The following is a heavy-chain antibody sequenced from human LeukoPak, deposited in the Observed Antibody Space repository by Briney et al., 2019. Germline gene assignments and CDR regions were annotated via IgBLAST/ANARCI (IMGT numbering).Heavy chain of an antibody. J-gene: IGHJ4*02. D-gene: IGHD3-16*02. CDR1: GFTFSSYA. CDR2: ISGSSGST. Sequence: GGSLRLSCAASGFTFSSYAMSWLRQAPGKGLEWVPAISGSSGSTYYADSVKGGFTIPRDNSKNTLYLQMNSLRAEDTAVYYCAKDPYYDYVWGSYRYTNYFDYWGQGTLVTVSS. CDR3: AKDPYYDYVWGSYRYTNYFDY. V-gene: IGHV3-23*01.